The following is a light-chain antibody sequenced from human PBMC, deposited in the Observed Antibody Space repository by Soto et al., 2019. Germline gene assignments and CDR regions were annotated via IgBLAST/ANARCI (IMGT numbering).Light chain of an antibody. V-gene: IGLV2-14*02. CDR3: SSITGSSTPVV. CDR2: EGR. Sequence: QSALTQPASVSGSPGQSITISCTGTSSDIGGYILVSWYQQEPGKAPKLMIYEGRKRPSGVSNRFSGSKSGNTASLTISGLQAEDEADYYCSSITGSSTPVVFGGGTKLTVL. J-gene: IGLJ2*01. CDR1: SSDIGGYIL.